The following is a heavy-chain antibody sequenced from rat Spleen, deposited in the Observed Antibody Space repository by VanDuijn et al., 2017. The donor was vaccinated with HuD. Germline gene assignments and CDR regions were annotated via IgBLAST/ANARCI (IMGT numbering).Heavy chain of an antibody. D-gene: IGHD1-2*01. CDR3: TRGSSFPYYVMEA. CDR2: ITNTGGSI. J-gene: IGHJ4*01. CDR1: GFTFNNYW. Sequence: EVQLVESGGGLVQPGRSLKLSCVASGFTFNNYWMSWIRQAPGKGLDWFAAITNTGGSIYYPDSVKGRFTISRDNAQNTLYLQMHSLRSEDTATYYCTRGSSFPYYVMEAWGQGASVTVSS. V-gene: IGHV5-31*01.